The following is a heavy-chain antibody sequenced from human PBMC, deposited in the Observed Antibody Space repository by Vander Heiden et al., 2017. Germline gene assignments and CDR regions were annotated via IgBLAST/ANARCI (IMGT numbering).Heavy chain of an antibody. J-gene: IGHJ4*02. CDR2: IYWNDDK. D-gene: IGHD2-2*02. V-gene: IGHV2-5*01. CDR1: GSSLSTSGVG. Sequence: QITLKESGPTLVKPTQTLTLTCTFSGSSLSTSGVGVGWIRQPPGKALEWLALIYWNDDKRYSPSLKSRLTITKDTSKNQVVLTMTNMDPVDTATYYCAHTQRDRYCSSTSCYTLYYFDYWGQGTLVTVSS. CDR3: AHTQRDRYCSSTSCYTLYYFDY.